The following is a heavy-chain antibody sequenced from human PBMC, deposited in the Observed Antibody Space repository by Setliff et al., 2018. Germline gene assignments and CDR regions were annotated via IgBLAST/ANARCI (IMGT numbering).Heavy chain of an antibody. D-gene: IGHD6-19*01. V-gene: IGHV4-39*01. CDR2: IYYSGAT. CDR3: ANPGGVKDTSGWYVLAY. CDR1: GGSISSSSYY. J-gene: IGHJ4*02. Sequence: KPSETLSLTCTVSGGSISSSSYYWGWIRQPPGKGLEWIASIYYSGATFFNPSLESRVTISLDTSKNQISLKLTSMTAADTAVYYCANPGGVKDTSGWYVLAYWGQGTLVTVSS.